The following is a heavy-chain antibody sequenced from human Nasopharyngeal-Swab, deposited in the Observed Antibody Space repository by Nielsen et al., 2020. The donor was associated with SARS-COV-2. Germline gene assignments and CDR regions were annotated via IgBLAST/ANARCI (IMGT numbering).Heavy chain of an antibody. J-gene: IGHJ4*02. V-gene: IGHV3-48*03. Sequence: GGSLRLSCRASGFLFSNYDLSWVRQAPGKGLEWVSYIMSTGTTIDYADSVKGRFTISRDTAKNSLYLQMSNLRAEDTAVYYCACLDMYTTGFWGQGTLVTVSS. CDR1: GFLFSNYD. CDR2: IMSTGTTI. D-gene: IGHD5-24*01. CDR3: ACLDMYTTGF.